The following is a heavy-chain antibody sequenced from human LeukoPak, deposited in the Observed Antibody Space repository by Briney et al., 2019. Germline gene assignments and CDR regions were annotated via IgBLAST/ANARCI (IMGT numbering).Heavy chain of an antibody. CDR1: GGSISSSSYY. CDR3: ARNPLGTGDY. CDR2: IYYSGST. J-gene: IGHJ4*02. Sequence: SETLSLTCTVSGGSISSSSYYWGWIRQPPGKGLEWIGSIYYSGSTYYNPSLKSRVTISVDTSKNQFSLKRSSVTAADTAVYYCARNPLGTGDYWGQGTLVTVSS. D-gene: IGHD7-27*01. V-gene: IGHV4-39*01.